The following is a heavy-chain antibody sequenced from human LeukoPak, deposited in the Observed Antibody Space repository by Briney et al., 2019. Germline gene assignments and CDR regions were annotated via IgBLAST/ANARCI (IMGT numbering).Heavy chain of an antibody. V-gene: IGHV4-59*08. CDR1: GGSISSYY. J-gene: IGHJ4*02. Sequence: SETLSLTCTVSGGSISSYYWSWIRQPPGKGLEWIGYIYYSGSTNYNPSLKSRVTTSVDTSKNQFSLKLSSVTAADTAVYYRARHAQWLGFPFDYWGQGTLVTVSS. CDR2: IYYSGST. D-gene: IGHD6-19*01. CDR3: ARHAQWLGFPFDY.